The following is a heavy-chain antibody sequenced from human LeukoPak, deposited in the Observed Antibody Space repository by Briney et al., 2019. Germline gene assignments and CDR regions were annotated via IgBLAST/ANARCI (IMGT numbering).Heavy chain of an antibody. Sequence: PSETLSLTCAVYGGSFSGYYWSWIRQPPGKGLEWIGEINHSGSTNYNPSLKSRVTISVDTSKNQFSLKLSSVTAADTAVYYCARFPAAAGTYASDYWGQGTLVTVSS. CDR2: INHSGST. CDR3: ARFPAAAGTYASDY. D-gene: IGHD6-13*01. J-gene: IGHJ4*02. V-gene: IGHV4-34*01. CDR1: GGSFSGYY.